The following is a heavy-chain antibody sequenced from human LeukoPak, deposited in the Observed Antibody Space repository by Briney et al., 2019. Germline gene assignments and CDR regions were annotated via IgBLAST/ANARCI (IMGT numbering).Heavy chain of an antibody. J-gene: IGHJ3*02. CDR2: IIPIFGTA. D-gene: IGHD2-15*01. V-gene: IGHV1-69*01. CDR3: ARAAVVAASDAFDI. Sequence: SVKVSCKASGGTFSSYAISWVRQAPGQGLEWMGGIIPIFGTANYAQKFQGRVTITADESTSTAYMELSSLRSEDTAVYYCARAAVVAASDAFDIWGQGTMVTVSS. CDR1: GGTFSSYA.